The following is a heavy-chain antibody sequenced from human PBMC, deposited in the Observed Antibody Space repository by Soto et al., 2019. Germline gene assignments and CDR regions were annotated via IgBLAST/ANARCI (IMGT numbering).Heavy chain of an antibody. Sequence: GGSLRLSCAASGFTFSSYGMHWVRQAPGKGPEWVAVIWFDGSNKWYADSVKGRFTISRDNSKNTLYLQMNSLRAEDTVVYSCASKFGELLADAFDIWGQGTMVTVSS. CDR3: ASKFGELLADAFDI. V-gene: IGHV3-33*01. CDR1: GFTFSSYG. J-gene: IGHJ3*02. CDR2: IWFDGSNK. D-gene: IGHD3-10*01.